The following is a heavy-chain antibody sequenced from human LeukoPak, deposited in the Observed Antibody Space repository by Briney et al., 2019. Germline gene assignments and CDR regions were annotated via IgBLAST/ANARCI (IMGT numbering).Heavy chain of an antibody. D-gene: IGHD6-13*01. CDR3: AKDPTWQQLVPDY. CDR2: ISYDGSNK. Sequence: GGSLRLSCAASGFTFSSYGMHWVRQAPGKGLEWVAVISYDGSNKYYADSVKGRFTISRDNSKNTLYLQMNSLRAEDTAMYYCAKDPTWQQLVPDYWGQGTLVTVSS. J-gene: IGHJ4*02. CDR1: GFTFSSYG. V-gene: IGHV3-30*18.